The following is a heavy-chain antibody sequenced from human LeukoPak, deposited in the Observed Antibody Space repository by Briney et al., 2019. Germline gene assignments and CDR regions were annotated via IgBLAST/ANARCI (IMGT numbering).Heavy chain of an antibody. CDR3: ARGKRTMDV. CDR2: MSSSGSGI. J-gene: IGHJ6*02. CDR1: GFTFSDYY. Sequence: GGSPRLSCVASGFTFSDYYMTWIRQAPGRGLEWVSYMSSSGSGIYYTESVKGRFTISRDNTNNSLFLQMNSLRAEDTAVYYCARGKRTMDVWGQGTTVIVS. V-gene: IGHV3-11*01.